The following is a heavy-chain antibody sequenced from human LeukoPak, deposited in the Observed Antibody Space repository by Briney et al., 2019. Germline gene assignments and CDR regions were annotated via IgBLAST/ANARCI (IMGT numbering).Heavy chain of an antibody. Sequence: GGSLRLSCAASGFAFSRYGMHWVRQAPGKGLEWVAFIRYDESDKKYKDSVKGRFTVSKDNSKNTVSLQMNSLRFEDTALYYCDTYFYASGNYYNYIYYWGQGALVTVSS. CDR1: GFAFSRYG. CDR3: DTYFYASGNYYNYIYY. V-gene: IGHV3-30*02. CDR2: IRYDESDK. D-gene: IGHD3-10*01. J-gene: IGHJ4*02.